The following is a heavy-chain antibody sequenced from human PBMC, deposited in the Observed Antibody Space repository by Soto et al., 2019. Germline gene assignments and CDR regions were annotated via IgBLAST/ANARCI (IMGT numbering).Heavy chain of an antibody. CDR2: IYYSGST. CDR1: GFSISSYY. V-gene: IGHV4-59*08. Sequence: SETLSLTCTFSGFSISSYYWSWIRQPPGKGLEWIGYIYYSGSTNYNPSLKSRVTISVDTSKNQFSLKLSSVTAADTAVYYCARQIAAAGTRWFDPWGQGTLVTVSS. J-gene: IGHJ5*02. CDR3: ARQIAAAGTRWFDP. D-gene: IGHD6-13*01.